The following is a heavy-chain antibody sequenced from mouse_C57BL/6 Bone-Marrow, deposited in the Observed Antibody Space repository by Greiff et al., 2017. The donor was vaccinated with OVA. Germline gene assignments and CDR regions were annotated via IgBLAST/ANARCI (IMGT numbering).Heavy chain of an antibody. CDR3: ARGGNYSNLYAMDY. Sequence: QVQLQQPGAELVKPGASVKLSCKASGYTFTSYWLHWVKQRPGQGLEWIGMIHPTSGSTNYNEKFKSKATLTVDKSSSTAYMQLSSLTSEDSAVYYCARGGNYSNLYAMDYWGQGTSVTVSS. CDR2: IHPTSGST. J-gene: IGHJ4*01. V-gene: IGHV1-64*01. D-gene: IGHD2-5*01. CDR1: GYTFTSYW.